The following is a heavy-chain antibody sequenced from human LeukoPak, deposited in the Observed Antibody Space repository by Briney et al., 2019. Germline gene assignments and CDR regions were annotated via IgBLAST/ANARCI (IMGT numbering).Heavy chain of an antibody. D-gene: IGHD6-13*01. CDR3: AREGATAGSGYHFDY. J-gene: IGHJ4*02. CDR2: ISYDGSNK. Sequence: GGSLRLSCAASGFTFSSYAMHWVRQAPGKGLEWVAVISYDGSNKYYADSVKGRFTISRDNSKNTLYLQMNSLRAEDTAVYYCAREGATAGSGYHFDYWGQGSLVTVSS. V-gene: IGHV3-30-3*01. CDR1: GFTFSSYA.